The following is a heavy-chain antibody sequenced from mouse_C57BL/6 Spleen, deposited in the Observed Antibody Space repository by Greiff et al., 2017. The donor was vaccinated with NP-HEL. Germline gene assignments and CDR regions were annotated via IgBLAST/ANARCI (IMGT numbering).Heavy chain of an antibody. Sequence: QVQLKQPGAELVKPGASVKLSCKASGYTFTSYWMHWVKQRPGQGLEWIGMIHPNSGSTNYNEKFKSKATLTVDKSSSTAYMQLSSLTSEDSAVYYCAGNGYPYAMDYWGQGTSVTVSS. J-gene: IGHJ4*01. CDR3: AGNGYPYAMDY. CDR2: IHPNSGST. D-gene: IGHD2-2*01. CDR1: GYTFTSYW. V-gene: IGHV1-64*01.